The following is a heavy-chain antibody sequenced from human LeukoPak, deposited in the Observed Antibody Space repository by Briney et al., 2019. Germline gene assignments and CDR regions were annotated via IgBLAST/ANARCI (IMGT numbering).Heavy chain of an antibody. CDR2: ISSNGGST. V-gene: IGHV3-64*01. CDR1: GFTFSSYA. Sequence: GGSLRLSCAASGFTFSSYAMHWVRQAPGKGLEYVSAISSNGGSTYYANSVKGRFTISRDNSKNTLYLQMNSLRAEDTAVYYCARGLAYYYDSSAYFLDYWGQGTLVTVSS. CDR3: ARGLAYYYDSSAYFLDY. J-gene: IGHJ4*02. D-gene: IGHD3-22*01.